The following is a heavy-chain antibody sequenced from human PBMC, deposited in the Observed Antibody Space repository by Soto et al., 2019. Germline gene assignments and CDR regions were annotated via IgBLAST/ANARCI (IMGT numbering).Heavy chain of an antibody. V-gene: IGHV3-30-3*01. D-gene: IGHD4-17*01. CDR1: GFTFSSYA. CDR3: VRDAVDYGDTNWFDP. J-gene: IGHJ5*02. Sequence: QVQLVESGGGVVQPGRSLRLSCAASGFTFSSYAMHWVRQAPGKGLEWVAVISYDGSNKYYADSVKGRFTISRDNSKNTLYLQMNSLRAEDTAVYYCVRDAVDYGDTNWFDPWGQGTLVTVSS. CDR2: ISYDGSNK.